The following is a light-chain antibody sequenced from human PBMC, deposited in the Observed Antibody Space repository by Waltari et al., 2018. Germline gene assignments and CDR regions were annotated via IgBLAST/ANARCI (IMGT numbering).Light chain of an antibody. Sequence: SATLSCRASQSVSRFLAWYQQKPGQAPRLLIYGASTRATGIPARFSGSGSGTEFTLTISSLQSEDFAVYFCQQYNDWPPLTFGGGTKLEIK. J-gene: IGKJ4*01. CDR3: QQYNDWPPLT. CDR2: GAS. CDR1: QSVSRF. V-gene: IGKV3-15*01.